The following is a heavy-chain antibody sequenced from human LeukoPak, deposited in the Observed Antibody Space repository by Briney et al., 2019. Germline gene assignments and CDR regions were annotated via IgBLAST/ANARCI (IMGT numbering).Heavy chain of an antibody. CDR1: GFTFSRYT. CDR3: VGGFPDY. D-gene: IGHD3-16*01. CDR2: IDADNKYI. V-gene: IGHV3-21*01. J-gene: IGHJ4*02. Sequence: GGSLRLSCAASGFTFSRYTMNWVRQAPGTGLEWVSSIDADNKYIYYADSVKGRFTISRDNAKSSLYLQLGSLRAEDTAVYYCVGGFPDYWGQGTLVTVSS.